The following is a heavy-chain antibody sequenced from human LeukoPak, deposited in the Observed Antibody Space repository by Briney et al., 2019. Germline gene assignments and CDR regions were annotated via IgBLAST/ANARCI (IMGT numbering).Heavy chain of an antibody. CDR1: GYTFTSYG. CDR3: ARASYDSSGYYVPCVY. Sequence: ASVKVSCKASGYTFTSYGISWVRQAPGQGLEWMGWISAYNGNTNYAQKLQGRVTMTTDTSTSTAYMELRSLRSDDTAVYYCARASYDSSGYYVPCVYWGQGTLVTVSS. CDR2: ISAYNGNT. D-gene: IGHD3-22*01. V-gene: IGHV1-18*01. J-gene: IGHJ4*02.